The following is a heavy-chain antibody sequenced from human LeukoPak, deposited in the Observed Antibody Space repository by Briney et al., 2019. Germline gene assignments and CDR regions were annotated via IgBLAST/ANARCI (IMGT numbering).Heavy chain of an antibody. J-gene: IGHJ4*02. D-gene: IGHD2-15*01. CDR2: IYHSGST. V-gene: IGHV4-38-2*02. CDR1: GYSISSGYY. CDR3: ARDGSKGGRTFDY. Sequence: PSETLSLTCTASGYSISSGYYWGWIRQPPGKGLEWIGSIYHSGSTYYNPSLKSRVTISVDTSKNQFSLKLSSVTAADTAVYYCARDGSKGGRTFDYWGQGTLVTVSS.